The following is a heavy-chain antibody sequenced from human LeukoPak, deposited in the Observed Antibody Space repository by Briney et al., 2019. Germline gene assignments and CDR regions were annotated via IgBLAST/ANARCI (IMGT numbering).Heavy chain of an antibody. V-gene: IGHV1-69*01. D-gene: IGHD5-18*01. Sequence: ASVKVSCTASGGTFSSYAISWVRQAPGQGLEWMGGIIPIFGTANYAQKFQGRVTITADESTSTAYMGLSSLRSEDTAVYYCARGRRIQLWAYFDYWGQGTLVTVSS. CDR1: GGTFSSYA. J-gene: IGHJ4*02. CDR2: IIPIFGTA. CDR3: ARGRRIQLWAYFDY.